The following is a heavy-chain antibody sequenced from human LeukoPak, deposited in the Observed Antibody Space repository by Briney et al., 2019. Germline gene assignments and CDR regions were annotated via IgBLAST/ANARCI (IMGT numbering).Heavy chain of an antibody. D-gene: IGHD3-22*01. Sequence: SVKVSCKASGGTFSSYAISWVRQAPGQGLEWMGRIVPIFGTSNYAQKFQGRVTITADESTSTAYMELSSLRSEDTAVYYCARYGFDSSGYYYFWGQGTLVTVSS. V-gene: IGHV1-69*13. CDR2: IVPIFGTS. J-gene: IGHJ4*02. CDR3: ARYGFDSSGYYYF. CDR1: GGTFSSYA.